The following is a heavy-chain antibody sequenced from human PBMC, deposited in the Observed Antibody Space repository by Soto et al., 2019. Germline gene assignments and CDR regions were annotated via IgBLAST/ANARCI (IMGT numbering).Heavy chain of an antibody. CDR3: AHSAQWLDYFDY. Sequence: QLTLKESGPTLVKPTQTLTLTCTFSGFSLSTNGVGVGWIRQPPGKALEWLALIFWYDDKKYRPSLMSRPPIPNDTHKNQESLTMTNHDPVDTATYYCAHSAQWLDYFDYWGQGTLVTVSS. D-gene: IGHD6-19*01. CDR2: IFWYDDK. J-gene: IGHJ4*02. V-gene: IGHV2-5*01. CDR1: GFSLSTNGVG.